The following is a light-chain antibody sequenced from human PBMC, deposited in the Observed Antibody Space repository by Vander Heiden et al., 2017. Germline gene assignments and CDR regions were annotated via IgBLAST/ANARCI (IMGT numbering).Light chain of an antibody. J-gene: IGKJ4*01. CDR2: DAS. Sequence: EVVLTQSPAPLSLSPGERATLSCRASQTIGTYLAWYQQKPGQAPRLLIADASNRATGIPTRFSGSGSGTDFTLTINSLETEDFAVYYCQQRSHWLTFGGGTKVEIK. CDR1: QTIGTY. V-gene: IGKV3-11*01. CDR3: QQRSHWLT.